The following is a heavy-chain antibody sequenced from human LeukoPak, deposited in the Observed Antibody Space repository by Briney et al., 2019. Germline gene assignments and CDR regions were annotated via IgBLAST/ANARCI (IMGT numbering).Heavy chain of an antibody. CDR3: ARDFGYCSGGSCNWFDP. CDR1: GGSISSYY. J-gene: IGHJ5*02. V-gene: IGHV4-59*01. CDR2: IYYSGST. Sequence: SETLSLTCTVSGGSISSYYWSWIRQPPGKGLEWIGYIYYSGSTNYNPSLKSRVTISVDTSKNQFSLKLSSVTAADTAVYYCARDFGYCSGGSCNWFDPWGQGTLVTVSS. D-gene: IGHD2-15*01.